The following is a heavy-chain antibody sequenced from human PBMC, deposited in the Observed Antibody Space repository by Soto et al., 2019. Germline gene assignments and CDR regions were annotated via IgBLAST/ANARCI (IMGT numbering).Heavy chain of an antibody. CDR3: ARDLLWFGENLNFDY. CDR2: INPNSGGT. J-gene: IGHJ4*02. Sequence: VASVKVSCKASGYTFTGYYMHWVRQAPGQGLEWMGWINPNSGGTNYAQKFQGWVTMTTDTSMSTAYMELSSLRSDDTAVYYCARDLLWFGENLNFDYWGQGTLVTVSS. D-gene: IGHD3-10*01. CDR1: GYTFTGYY. V-gene: IGHV1-2*04.